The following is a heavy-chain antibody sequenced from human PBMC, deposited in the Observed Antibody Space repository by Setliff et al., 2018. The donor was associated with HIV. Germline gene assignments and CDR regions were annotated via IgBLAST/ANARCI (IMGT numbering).Heavy chain of an antibody. Sequence: ASVKVSCKASGYSLPSYGFSWVRQAPGQGLEWVGWISTHNGDTSYAQKLQGRVTMTTDTSTSTAYMELRSLRSDDTAVYYCARVAWYYSFWSGLGDAFDIWGQGTMVTVSS. CDR2: ISTHNGDT. J-gene: IGHJ3*02. CDR3: ARVAWYYSFWSGLGDAFDI. CDR1: GYSLPSYG. V-gene: IGHV1-18*01. D-gene: IGHD3-3*01.